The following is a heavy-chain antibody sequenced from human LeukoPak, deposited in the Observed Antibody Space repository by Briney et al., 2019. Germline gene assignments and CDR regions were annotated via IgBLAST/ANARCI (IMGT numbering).Heavy chain of an antibody. Sequence: SETLSLTCTVSGGSISSYYWSWIRQPPGKGLEWIGYIYYSGSTNYNPSLKSRVTISVDTSKNQFSLKLSSVTAADTAVYYCAREGWLQRRSWFDPWGQGTLVTVSS. CDR2: IYYSGST. CDR1: GGSISSYY. D-gene: IGHD5-24*01. V-gene: IGHV4-59*01. J-gene: IGHJ5*02. CDR3: AREGWLQRRSWFDP.